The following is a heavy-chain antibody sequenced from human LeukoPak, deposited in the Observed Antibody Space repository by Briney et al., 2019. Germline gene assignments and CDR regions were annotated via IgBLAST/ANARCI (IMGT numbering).Heavy chain of an antibody. J-gene: IGHJ4*02. CDR1: GYTFTGYY. CDR2: INPNSGGT. V-gene: IGHV1-2*02. D-gene: IGHD3-9*01. Sequence: ASVKVSCKASGYTFTGYYMHWVRQAPGQGLEWMGWINPNSGGTNYAQKFQGRVTMTRDTSISTAYMEPSRLRSEDTAVYYCATVPLYQPWFFDYWGQGTLVTVSS. CDR3: ATVPLYQPWFFDY.